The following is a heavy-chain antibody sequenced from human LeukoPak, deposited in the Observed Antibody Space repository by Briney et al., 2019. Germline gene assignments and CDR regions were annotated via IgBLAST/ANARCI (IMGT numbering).Heavy chain of an antibody. V-gene: IGHV4-30-4*08. Sequence: PSETLSLTCTVSGGSISSGDYYWSWIRQPPGKGPEWIGYIYYSGSTYYNPSLKSRVTISVDTSKNHFSLKLSSVTAADTAVYYCARNIAVGGTIGLDPWGQGSLVTVSS. CDR2: IYYSGST. CDR1: GGSISSGDYY. J-gene: IGHJ5*02. D-gene: IGHD6-13*01. CDR3: ARNIAVGGTIGLDP.